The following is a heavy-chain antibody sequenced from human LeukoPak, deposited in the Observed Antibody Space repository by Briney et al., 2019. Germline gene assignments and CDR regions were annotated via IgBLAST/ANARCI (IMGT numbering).Heavy chain of an antibody. CDR1: GFTFSSYA. V-gene: IGHV3-30*04. CDR3: AKDVAITPPNVISQVDY. J-gene: IGHJ4*02. CDR2: ISYDGSNK. D-gene: IGHD4-23*01. Sequence: GGSPRLSCAASGFTFSSYAMHWVRQAPGKGLEWVAVISYDGSNKYYADSVKGRFTISRDNSKNTLYLQMNSLRAEDTAVYYCAKDVAITPPNVISQVDYWGQGTLVTVSS.